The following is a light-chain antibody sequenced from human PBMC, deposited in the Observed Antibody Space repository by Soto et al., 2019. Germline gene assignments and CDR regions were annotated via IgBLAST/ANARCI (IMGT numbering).Light chain of an antibody. CDR3: GAWDSSLSAEV. J-gene: IGLJ2*01. CDR1: SSNIGNNY. CDR2: DTN. V-gene: IGLV1-51*01. Sequence: QSVLTQPPSVSAAPGQKVTISCSGSSSNIGNNYVSWYQQFPGTAPKLLICDTNQRPSGIPDRFSGSKSGTSATLAITGLQAGDEADYYCGAWDSSLSAEVFGGRTKVTVL.